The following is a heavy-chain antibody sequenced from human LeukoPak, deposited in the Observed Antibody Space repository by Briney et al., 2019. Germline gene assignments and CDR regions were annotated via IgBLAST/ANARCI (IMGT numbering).Heavy chain of an antibody. Sequence: ASVKVSCKASGGNFNTFAYSWVRQAPGQGLEWMGWINPNTGGTDYAQKFQGRATMTRDTSTGTVYMELSRLRSDDTAVYHCARGHGSYYYYMDIWGMGTTVTVSS. CDR2: INPNTGGT. D-gene: IGHD3-10*01. V-gene: IGHV1-2*02. CDR1: GGNFNTFA. J-gene: IGHJ6*03. CDR3: ARGHGSYYYYMDI.